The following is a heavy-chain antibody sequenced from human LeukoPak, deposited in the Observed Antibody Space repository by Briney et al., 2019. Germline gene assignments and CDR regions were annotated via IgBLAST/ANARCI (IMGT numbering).Heavy chain of an antibody. V-gene: IGHV3-9*01. CDR3: AKDRGLYSSSWYFDY. D-gene: IGHD6-13*01. CDR2: ISWNSGSI. CDR1: GFTFDDYA. Sequence: GGSLRLSCAASGFTFDDYATHWVRQAPGKGLEWVSGISWNSGSIGYADSVKGRFTISRDNAKNSLYLQMNSLRAEDTALYYCAKDRGLYSSSWYFDYWGQGTLVTVSS. J-gene: IGHJ4*02.